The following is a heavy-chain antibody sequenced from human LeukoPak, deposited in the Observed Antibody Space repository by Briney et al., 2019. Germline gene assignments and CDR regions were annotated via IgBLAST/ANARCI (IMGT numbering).Heavy chain of an antibody. Sequence: PSETLSLTCAVYGGSFSGYYWSWIRQPPGKGLEWIGEINHSGSTNYNPSLKSRVTISVDTSKNQFSLKLSSVTAADTAVYYCARGRYSGSFFDYWGRGTLVTVSS. J-gene: IGHJ4*02. V-gene: IGHV4-34*01. CDR3: ARGRYSGSFFDY. CDR2: INHSGST. D-gene: IGHD1-26*01. CDR1: GGSFSGYY.